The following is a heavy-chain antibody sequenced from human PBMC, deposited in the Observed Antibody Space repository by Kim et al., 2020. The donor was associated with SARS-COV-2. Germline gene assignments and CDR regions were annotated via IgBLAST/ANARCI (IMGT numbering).Heavy chain of an antibody. Sequence: GGSLRLSCAASGFTFSTYDMNWVRQAPGKGLEWVSFISRSGSTKYYADSVEGRFTISRDNAKNSLYLQMDSLRDEDTAVYFCATDRRGDDIDVLDQG. J-gene: IGHJ3*01. CDR1: GFTFSTYD. D-gene: IGHD3-16*01. V-gene: IGHV3-48*02. CDR2: ISRSGSTK. CDR3: ATDRRGDDIDV.